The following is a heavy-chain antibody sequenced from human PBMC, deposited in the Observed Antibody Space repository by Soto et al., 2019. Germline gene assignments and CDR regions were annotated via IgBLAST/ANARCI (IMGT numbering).Heavy chain of an antibody. CDR3: ARLDPVVPAAIDY. J-gene: IGHJ4*02. Sequence: PSETLSLTCTVSGGSISSGGYYWSWIRQHPGKGLEWIGYIYYSGSTYYNPSLKSRVTISVDTSKNQFSLKLSSVTAADTAVYYCARLDPVVPAAIDYWGQGTLVTVSS. V-gene: IGHV4-31*03. D-gene: IGHD2-2*01. CDR2: IYYSGST. CDR1: GGSISSGGYY.